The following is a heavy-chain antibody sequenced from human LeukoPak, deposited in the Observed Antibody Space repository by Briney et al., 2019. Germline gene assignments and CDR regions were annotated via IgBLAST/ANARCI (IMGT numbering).Heavy chain of an antibody. CDR1: GFTFSNYW. CDR2: INPDGSEK. Sequence: GGSLRLSCAASGFTFSNYWMSWVRQAPGKGLEWVANINPDGSEKYSVDSVTGRFTISRDNAENTMFLQMNSLRAEDSAIYYCARAYYYDSSGYPTYYYYMDVWGKGTTVTISS. D-gene: IGHD3-22*01. J-gene: IGHJ6*03. V-gene: IGHV3-7*01. CDR3: ARAYYYDSSGYPTYYYYMDV.